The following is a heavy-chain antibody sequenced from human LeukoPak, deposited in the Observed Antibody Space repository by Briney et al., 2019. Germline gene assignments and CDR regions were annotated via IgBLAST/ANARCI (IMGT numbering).Heavy chain of an antibody. Sequence: GGSLRLSCVASGFTFTNNYVTWVRQAPGKGLEWVSVIYTGGSPYYADTVKGRFAISRDISKNTVYLQMYSLRAEDTAVYNCARGAATGPTLGLDYWGQGTLVTVSS. V-gene: IGHV3-53*01. CDR2: IYTGGSP. J-gene: IGHJ4*02. CDR3: ARGAATGPTLGLDY. CDR1: GFTFTNNY. D-gene: IGHD6-13*01.